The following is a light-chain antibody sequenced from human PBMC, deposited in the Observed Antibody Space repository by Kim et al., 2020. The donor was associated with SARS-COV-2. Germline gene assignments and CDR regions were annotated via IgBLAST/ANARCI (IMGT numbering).Light chain of an antibody. CDR1: QSVGTN. V-gene: IGKV3-15*01. J-gene: IGKJ2*01. CDR3: QQYNNWYT. CDR2: GAS. Sequence: LSVSPGESATLSCRASQSVGTNLAWYQQRPGQAPRLLMYGASTRATDIPARFSGSGSGTQFSLTITSLQSDDFAVYYCQQYNNWYTFGQGTKLEI.